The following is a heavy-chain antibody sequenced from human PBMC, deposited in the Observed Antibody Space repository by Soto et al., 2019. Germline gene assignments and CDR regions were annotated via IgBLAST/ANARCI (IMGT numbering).Heavy chain of an antibody. Sequence: QVHLVQSGGGVVQPGRTLRLSCAAAGFSVTAFGMQWVRQPPGKGLQWVARLTHDGGSAFYADSVRGRFTISRDTSKNTLYLQMNSLRPEDTAIYYCASIADYWGQGTLVTVSS. D-gene: IGHD2-21*01. J-gene: IGHJ4*02. CDR1: GFSVTAFG. CDR2: LTHDGGSA. CDR3: ASIADY. V-gene: IGHV3-30*05.